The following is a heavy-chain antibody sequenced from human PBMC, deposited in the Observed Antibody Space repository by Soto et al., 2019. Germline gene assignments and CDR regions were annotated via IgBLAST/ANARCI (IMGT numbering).Heavy chain of an antibody. Sequence: EVQLLESGGGLVQPGGSLRISCAASGFDFSNYAMSWVRQAPGKGLEWVSAISGTAHATYYAASVKGRFTISRDNSKKTLYLQMTSLRVEDTAVYFCVKDAPQPFSDWGQGTLVTVSS. CDR1: GFDFSNYA. CDR2: ISGTAHAT. CDR3: VKDAPQPFSD. V-gene: IGHV3-23*01. D-gene: IGHD3-3*02. J-gene: IGHJ4*02.